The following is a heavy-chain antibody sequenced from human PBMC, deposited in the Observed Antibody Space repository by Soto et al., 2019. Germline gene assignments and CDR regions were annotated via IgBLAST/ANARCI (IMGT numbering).Heavy chain of an antibody. Sequence: GGSLRLSCAASGFTFSSYAMSWVRQAQGKGLEWVSSISCRGGNTYYADSVKGRFTISRDNSKNTLYLQMNSLRVEDTAVYYCAKERTVTTADFDYWGQGTLVTVSS. J-gene: IGHJ4*02. CDR1: GFTFSSYA. CDR3: AKERTVTTADFDY. V-gene: IGHV3-23*01. D-gene: IGHD4-4*01. CDR2: ISCRGGNT.